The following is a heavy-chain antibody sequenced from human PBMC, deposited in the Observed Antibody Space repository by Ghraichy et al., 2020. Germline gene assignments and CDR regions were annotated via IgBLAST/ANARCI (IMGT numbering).Heavy chain of an antibody. CDR1: GFTFSSYA. Sequence: GGSLRLSCAASGFTFSSYAMSWVRQAPGKGLEWVSSISGSGGSTYYADSVKGRFTISRDNSKNTLYLQMNSLRAEDTAVYYCVGADSSGYLGPFDYWAPGTLVAVSS. J-gene: IGHJ4*02. D-gene: IGHD3-22*01. V-gene: IGHV3-23*01. CDR3: VGADSSGYLGPFDY. CDR2: ISGSGGST.